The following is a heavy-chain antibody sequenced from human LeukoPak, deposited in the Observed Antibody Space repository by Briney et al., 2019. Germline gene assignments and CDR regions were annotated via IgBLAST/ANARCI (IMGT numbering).Heavy chain of an antibody. Sequence: GGSLRLSCAASGFTFSSYAMSWVRQAPGKGLEWVSAISGSGGSTYYADSVKGRFTISRDNSKNTLYLQMNSLRAEDTAIYYCARVISRDRRLGWGSFDSGGQGPLVTVSS. D-gene: IGHD3-16*01. CDR3: ARVISRDRRLGWGSFDS. V-gene: IGHV3-23*01. CDR2: ISGSGGST. CDR1: GFTFSSYA. J-gene: IGHJ4*02.